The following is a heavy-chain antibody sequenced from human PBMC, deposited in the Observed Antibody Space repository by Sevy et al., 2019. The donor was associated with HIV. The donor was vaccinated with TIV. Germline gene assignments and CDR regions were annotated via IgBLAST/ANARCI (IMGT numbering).Heavy chain of an antibody. CDR2: ITDSGGTT. D-gene: IGHD3-3*01. Sequence: GGSLRLSCAASGFTFSSYGMSWVRQAPGKGLEWVAGITDSGGTTYYADSVKGRFTISRDNSRNTLDLQMNSLRAEDTAVYYCAGGFWSGFDYWGQGILVTVSS. V-gene: IGHV3-23*01. CDR3: AGGFWSGFDY. J-gene: IGHJ4*02. CDR1: GFTFSSYG.